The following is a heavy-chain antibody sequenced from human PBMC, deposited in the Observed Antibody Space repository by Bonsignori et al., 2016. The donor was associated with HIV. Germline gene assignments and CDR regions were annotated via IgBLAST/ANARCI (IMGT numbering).Heavy chain of an antibody. Sequence: QVQLQESGPGLVEPSETLSLTCTVSGSSIATDYYWAWVRQTPGKGLEWIGSVYQSGTTYINPSLKGRATISVDTSNNKFSLIMTSVTVEDAAVYYCARDFKLHWGTPPWYFDLWGRGTLVTVSS. D-gene: IGHD3-16*01. CDR2: VYQSGTT. CDR1: GSSIATDYY. V-gene: IGHV4-38-2*02. J-gene: IGHJ2*01. CDR3: ARDFKLHWGTPPWYFDL.